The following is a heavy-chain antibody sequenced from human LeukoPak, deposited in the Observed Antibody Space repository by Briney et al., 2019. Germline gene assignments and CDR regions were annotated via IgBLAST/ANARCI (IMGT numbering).Heavy chain of an antibody. CDR3: ARAPYCDSASCYTGYNXFNP. D-gene: IGHD2-2*02. V-gene: IGHV1-2*02. J-gene: IGHJ5*02. CDR1: GYTFTDYY. CDR2: INPNSGGT. Sequence: GASVKVSCKTSGYTFTDYYMHWVRQAPGQGLEWMGWINPNSGGTNYAQKFQGRVTMTRDTSISTAYMEVTWLTSDDTALYYCARAPYCDSASCYTGYNXFNPWGQGTLVTVS.